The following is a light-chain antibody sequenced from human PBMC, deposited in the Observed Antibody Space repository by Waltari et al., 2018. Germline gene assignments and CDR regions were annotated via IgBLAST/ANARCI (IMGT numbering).Light chain of an antibody. V-gene: IGKV1-39*01. J-gene: IGKJ4*01. CDR1: QSISSY. CDR3: HKVYSTLT. CDR2: ASS. Sequence: DIQMTQSPSSLSASVGDRDTITCRASQSISSYLNWYQQKPGKAPKLLIYASSSLQSGVPSRFSGSGSGTDFTLTISSLHPEDLATYYCHKVYSTLTFGGGTKLEIK.